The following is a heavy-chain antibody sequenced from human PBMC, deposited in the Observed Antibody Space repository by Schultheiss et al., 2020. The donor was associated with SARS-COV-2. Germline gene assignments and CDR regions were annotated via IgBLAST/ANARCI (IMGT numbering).Heavy chain of an antibody. Sequence: SETLSLTCAVYGGSFSGYYWSWIRQPPGKGLEWIGEINHSGSTTYNPSLKSRVTISVDTSKNQFSLKLSSVTAADTAVYYCARAAYYDVWSGYYTGDYYCMDVWGKGTTVTVSS. V-gene: IGHV4-34*01. CDR1: GGSFSGYY. D-gene: IGHD3-3*01. J-gene: IGHJ6*03. CDR3: ARAAYYDVWSGYYTGDYYCMDV. CDR2: INHSGST.